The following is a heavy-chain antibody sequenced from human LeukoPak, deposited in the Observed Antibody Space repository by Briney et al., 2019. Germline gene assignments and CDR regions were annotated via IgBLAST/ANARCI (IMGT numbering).Heavy chain of an antibody. D-gene: IGHD3-16*02. CDR1: GDSISTGTYY. Sequence: SETLSLTCTVSGDSISTGTYYWGWIRQSPEKGLVWIGSIYYSGSTYYNPSLKGRVTISIDTSENQFSLKLRSVTATDTAVYYCARGPYDYVWGSYRQDDAFDIWGQGTMVTVSS. CDR3: ARGPYDYVWGSYRQDDAFDI. CDR2: IYYSGST. J-gene: IGHJ3*02. V-gene: IGHV4-39*02.